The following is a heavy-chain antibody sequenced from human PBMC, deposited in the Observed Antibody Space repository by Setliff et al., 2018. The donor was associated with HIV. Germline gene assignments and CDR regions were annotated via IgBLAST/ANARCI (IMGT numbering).Heavy chain of an antibody. D-gene: IGHD3-22*01. V-gene: IGHV3-30*04. J-gene: IGHJ3*02. CDR3: ARDLTTIVTRKVFDI. CDR1: GFTFSSYA. CDR2: ISYDGKKK. Sequence: PGGSLRLSCEASGFTFSSYAMHWVRQAPGKGLEWAAVISYDGKKKLYADSVKGRFTISRDNSKSTMYLQVDSLTAEDTAVYYCARDLTTIVTRKVFDIWGQGTKVTVSS.